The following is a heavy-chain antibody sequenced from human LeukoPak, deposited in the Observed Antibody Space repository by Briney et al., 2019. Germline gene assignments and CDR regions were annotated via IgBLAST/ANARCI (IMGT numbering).Heavy chain of an antibody. D-gene: IGHD1-26*01. CDR2: IYYSGST. Sequence: SETLSLTCTVSGVSISNHYSSWIRQPPGKGLEWIGYIYYSGSTNYNPSLKSRVTISVDTSKNQFSLKLSSVTAADTAVYYCARDLSGSYYDYYYGMGVWGQGTTVTVSS. V-gene: IGHV4-59*11. CDR1: GVSISNHY. J-gene: IGHJ6*02. CDR3: ARDLSGSYYDYYYGMGV.